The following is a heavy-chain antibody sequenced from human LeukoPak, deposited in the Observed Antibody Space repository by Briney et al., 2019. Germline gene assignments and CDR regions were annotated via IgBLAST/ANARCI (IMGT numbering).Heavy chain of an antibody. Sequence: GGSLRLSCAASGFTFSSYWMHWVRQAPGKGLVWVSRINSDGSSTSYADSVKGRFTFSRDNAKNTLYLQMNSLRAEDTAVYYCARANWGWVGYFDYWGQGTLVTVSS. CDR3: ARANWGWVGYFDY. D-gene: IGHD7-27*01. V-gene: IGHV3-74*01. CDR1: GFTFSSYW. J-gene: IGHJ4*02. CDR2: INSDGSST.